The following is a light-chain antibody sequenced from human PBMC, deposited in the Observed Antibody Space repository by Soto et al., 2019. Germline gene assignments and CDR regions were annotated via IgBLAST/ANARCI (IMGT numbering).Light chain of an antibody. CDR2: GAS. CDR3: QQYNKWPPYT. J-gene: IGKJ2*01. Sequence: EIVMTQSPATLSVSPGERATLSCRASQSVSSNLAWYQQKPGQAPRLLIYGASTRATGIPARFSGSGSGTDFTLNISSLQSEDFAVYYCQQYNKWPPYTFGKETKLQIK. V-gene: IGKV3-15*01. CDR1: QSVSSN.